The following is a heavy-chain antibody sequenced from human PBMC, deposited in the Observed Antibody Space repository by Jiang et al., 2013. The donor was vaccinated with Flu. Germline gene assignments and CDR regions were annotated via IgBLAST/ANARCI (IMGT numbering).Heavy chain of an antibody. CDR3: ARSDSLPYYYGMDV. CDR1: TGSIRSGDYF. V-gene: IGHV4-30-4*01. CDR2: IYYSDSGDT. D-gene: IGHD2-15*01. J-gene: IGHJ6*02. Sequence: GPGLVKPSQTLSLTCSVSTGSIRSGDYFWTWIRQPPGKGLEYIGHIYYSDSGDTYYNPSLKSRVSISVDTSKNQFSLKLSSVTAADTAVYYCARSDSLPYYYGMDVWGQGTTVTVSS.